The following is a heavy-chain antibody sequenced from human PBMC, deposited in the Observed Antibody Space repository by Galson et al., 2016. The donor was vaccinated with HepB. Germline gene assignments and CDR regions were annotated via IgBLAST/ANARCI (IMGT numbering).Heavy chain of an antibody. CDR2: LYWDDDK. CDR1: GFSVSSRGVG. Sequence: PALVKPTQTLTLTCSLSGFSVSSRGVGVSWIRQPPGKALEWLALLYWDDDKYYSPSLRGRLTITKVITKNQVVLKLTNVDPLDTGTYYCAHRSDYFDGSGYLSFYFDYWGRGTLVTVSS. V-gene: IGHV2-5*02. J-gene: IGHJ4*02. D-gene: IGHD3-22*01. CDR3: AHRSDYFDGSGYLSFYFDY.